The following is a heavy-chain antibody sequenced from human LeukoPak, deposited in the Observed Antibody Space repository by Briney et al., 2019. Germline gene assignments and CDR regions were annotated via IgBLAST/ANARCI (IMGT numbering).Heavy chain of an antibody. Sequence: ASVKVSCKASGYTFTSYGISWVRQAPGQGLEWMGWINPNSGGTNYAQKFQGRVTMTRDTSISTAYMELSRLRSDDTAVYYCARVYCSSTSCYFSPGVGNAFDIWGQGTMVTVSS. V-gene: IGHV1-2*02. CDR1: GYTFTSYG. CDR2: INPNSGGT. J-gene: IGHJ3*02. CDR3: ARVYCSSTSCYFSPGVGNAFDI. D-gene: IGHD2-2*01.